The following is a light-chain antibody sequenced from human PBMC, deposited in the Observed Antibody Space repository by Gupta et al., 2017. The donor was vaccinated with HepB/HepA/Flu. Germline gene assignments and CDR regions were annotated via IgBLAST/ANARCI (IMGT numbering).Light chain of an antibody. J-gene: IGLJ2*01. Sequence: QLAVTQSPSASASLGASVKLTCTLSSGHSSYAIAWHQQQPEKGPRYLMKVNSDGSHTKGDGIPDRFSGSSSGTERYLTISSLQSEDETDYSCQTGGTGNSVVFGGGTKLTVL. CDR1: SGHSSYA. CDR3: QTGGTGNSVV. CDR2: VNSDGSH. V-gene: IGLV4-69*01.